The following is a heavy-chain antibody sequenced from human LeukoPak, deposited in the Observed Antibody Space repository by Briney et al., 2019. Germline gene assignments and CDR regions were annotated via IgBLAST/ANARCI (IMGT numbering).Heavy chain of an antibody. D-gene: IGHD2-2*02. V-gene: IGHV3-30*18. CDR2: ISYDGSNK. Sequence: GGSLRLSCAASGFTFSSYGMHWVRQAPGKGLEWVAVISYDGSNKYYADSVKGRFTIARDNSKNTLYLQMNSLRAEDTAVYYCAKGNCRGTSCYSDYWGQGTLVTVSS. CDR1: GFTFSSYG. CDR3: AKGNCRGTSCYSDY. J-gene: IGHJ4*02.